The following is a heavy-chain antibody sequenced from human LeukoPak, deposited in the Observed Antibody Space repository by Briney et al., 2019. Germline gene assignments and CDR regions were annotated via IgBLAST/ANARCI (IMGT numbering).Heavy chain of an antibody. J-gene: IGHJ4*02. CDR1: GGSISSSNW. CDR3: ARDNYDFWSGYYMPGGY. V-gene: IGHV4-4*02. CDR2: IYHSGST. D-gene: IGHD3-3*01. Sequence: PSETLSLTCAVSGGSISSSNWWSWVRQPPGKGLEWIGEIYHSGSTYYNPSLKSRVTISVDTSKNQFSLKLSSVTAADTAVYYCARDNYDFWSGYYMPGGYWGQGTLVTVSS.